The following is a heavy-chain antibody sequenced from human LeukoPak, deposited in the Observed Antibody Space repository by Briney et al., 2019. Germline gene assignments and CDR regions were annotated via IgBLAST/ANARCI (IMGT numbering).Heavy chain of an antibody. D-gene: IGHD3-10*01. J-gene: IGHJ4*02. V-gene: IGHV5-51*01. CDR3: ARRDGSGSPHFDY. CDR1: GCRFSSYW. CDR2: IYHGDSDT. Sequence: GESLKISCKGSGCRFSSYWIGWVRQMPGKGLEWMGIIYHGDSDTRYSPSFQGLVTISADKSISTAYLQWSSLKASDTAMYLCARRDGSGSPHFDYWGQGTLVTVSS.